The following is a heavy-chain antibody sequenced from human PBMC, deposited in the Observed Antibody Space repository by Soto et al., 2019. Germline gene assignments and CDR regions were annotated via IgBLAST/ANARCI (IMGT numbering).Heavy chain of an antibody. V-gene: IGHV1-69*06. D-gene: IGHD3-22*01. CDR3: ARDRRGNYYDSSGYYHGRNSFDI. CDR1: GGTFSSYA. J-gene: IGHJ3*02. CDR2: IIPIFGTA. Sequence: SVKVSCKASGGTFSSYAISWVRQAPGQGLEWMGGIIPIFGTANYAQKFQGRVTITADKSTSTAYMELSSLRSEDTAVYYCARDRRGNYYDSSGYYHGRNSFDIWGQGTMVTVSS.